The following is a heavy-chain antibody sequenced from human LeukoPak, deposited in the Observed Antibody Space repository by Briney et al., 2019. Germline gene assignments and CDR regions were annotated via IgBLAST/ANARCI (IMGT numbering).Heavy chain of an antibody. CDR3: ARDYGGSSPFDY. Sequence: GGSLRLSCAASGFTFSSYEMHWVRQAPGKGLEWVSYISSSGSTIYYADSVKGRFTISRDSAKNSLYLQMNSLRAEDTAVYYCARDYGGSSPFDYWGQGTLVTVSS. CDR2: ISSSGSTI. J-gene: IGHJ4*02. D-gene: IGHD4-23*01. V-gene: IGHV3-48*03. CDR1: GFTFSSYE.